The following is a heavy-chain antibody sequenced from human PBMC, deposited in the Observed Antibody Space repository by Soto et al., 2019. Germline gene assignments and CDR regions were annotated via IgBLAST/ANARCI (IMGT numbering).Heavy chain of an antibody. CDR1: GVSINTYY. Sequence: PSETLSLTCTVSGVSINTYYWSCIRQPPGKGLEWIGYVDYSGNSDSSPSLKSRVTISIDTSKKQVSLKLNSVTAADTAVYYCARKWFSVAGRFYFEYWGQGSPVNVSS. D-gene: IGHD6-19*01. J-gene: IGHJ4*02. CDR2: VDYSGNS. CDR3: ARKWFSVAGRFYFEY. V-gene: IGHV4-59*01.